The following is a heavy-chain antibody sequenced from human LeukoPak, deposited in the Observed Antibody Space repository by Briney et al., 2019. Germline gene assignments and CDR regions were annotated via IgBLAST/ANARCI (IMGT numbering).Heavy chain of an antibody. CDR1: GYAISGGYY. D-gene: IGHD2-2*02. CDR2: IYHSGST. CDR3: ARHGGLRYQLLYNY. V-gene: IGHV4-38-2*01. J-gene: IGHJ4*02. Sequence: SETLSLTCAVSGYAISGGYYWGWIRQPPGKGLEWIGSIYHSGSTYYNPSLKSRVTISVDTSKNQFSLKLSSVTAADTAVYYCARHGGLRYQLLYNYWGQGTLVTVSS.